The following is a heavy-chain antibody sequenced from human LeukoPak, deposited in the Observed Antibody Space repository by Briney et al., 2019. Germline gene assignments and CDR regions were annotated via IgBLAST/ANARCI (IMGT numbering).Heavy chain of an antibody. Sequence: XVSCKASGGTFSSYAISWVRQAPGQGGEWMGGIIPIFGTANYAQKFQGRVTITADESTSTAYMELSSLRSEDTAVYYCARDFNGGNFDYWGQGTLVTVSS. D-gene: IGHD2-8*01. CDR1: GGTFSSYA. CDR2: IIPIFGTA. J-gene: IGHJ4*02. V-gene: IGHV1-69*01. CDR3: ARDFNGGNFDY.